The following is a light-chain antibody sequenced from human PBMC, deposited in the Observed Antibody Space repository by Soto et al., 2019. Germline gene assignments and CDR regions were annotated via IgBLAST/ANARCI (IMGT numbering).Light chain of an antibody. CDR3: QQYGTSPRT. CDR1: QSVRSSY. J-gene: IGKJ1*01. CDR2: GVS. V-gene: IGKV3-20*01. Sequence: EIVLTQSPGTLSLSPGERATLSCRASQSVRSSYLAWYQQKLGQAPRLLIYGVSNRATGIPDRFSGSGSGTDFTRTISRRESEDFAVYYCQQYGTSPRTFGQGTKVEIK.